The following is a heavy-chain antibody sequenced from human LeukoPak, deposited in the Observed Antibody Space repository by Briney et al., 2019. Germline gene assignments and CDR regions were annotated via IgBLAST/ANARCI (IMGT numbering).Heavy chain of an antibody. D-gene: IGHD6-13*01. CDR2: ISGSGVST. CDR1: GFTFSSYA. V-gene: IGHV3-23*01. CDR3: ARRYSSSWNSFDY. J-gene: IGHJ4*02. Sequence: GGSLRLSCAASGFTFSSYAMSWVRQAPGKGLEWVSVISGSGVSTDYADSVKGRFSISRDNSKNTLYLQMNSLRAEDTAVYYCARRYSSSWNSFDYWGQGTLVTVSS.